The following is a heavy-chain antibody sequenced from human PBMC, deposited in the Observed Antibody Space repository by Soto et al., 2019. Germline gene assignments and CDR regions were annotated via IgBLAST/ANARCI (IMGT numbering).Heavy chain of an antibody. Sequence: QVQLVESGGGVVQPGRSLRLSCAVSGFTLSSHAMHWVRQAPGKGLEWVALILSDGSNKYYADSVKGRFTTSRDNSKNTMYLQMNSLRVEDTAVDYWAGDDEGGSDWELGYWGQGALVTVSS. CDR1: GFTLSSHA. CDR2: ILSDGSNK. V-gene: IGHV3-30-3*01. CDR3: AGDDEGGSDWELGY. J-gene: IGHJ4*02. D-gene: IGHD1-26*01.